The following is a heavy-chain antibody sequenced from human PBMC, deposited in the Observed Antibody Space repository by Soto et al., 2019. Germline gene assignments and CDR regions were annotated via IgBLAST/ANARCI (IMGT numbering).Heavy chain of an antibody. Sequence: PSETLSLTCAVSGGSISSSNWWSWVRQPPGKGLEWIGEIYHSGSTNYNPSLKSRVTISVDKSKNQFSLKLSSVTAADTAVYYCARDLPDTAVAGHYGMDVWGQGTTVTVSS. J-gene: IGHJ6*02. CDR1: GGSISSSNW. CDR2: IYHSGST. D-gene: IGHD6-19*01. CDR3: ARDLPDTAVAGHYGMDV. V-gene: IGHV4-4*02.